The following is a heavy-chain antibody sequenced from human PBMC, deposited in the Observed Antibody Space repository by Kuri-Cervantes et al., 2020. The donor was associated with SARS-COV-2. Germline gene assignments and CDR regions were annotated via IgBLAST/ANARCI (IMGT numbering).Heavy chain of an antibody. V-gene: IGHV3-48*02. J-gene: IGHJ4*02. CDR1: GFTVSSYS. D-gene: IGHD1-26*01. Sequence: GESLKISCAASGFTVSSYSMNWVRQAPGKGLEWVSYISSSSSTIYYADSVKGRFTISRDNAKNSLYLQMNSLRDEDTAVYYCARDTVGGSYGVFDYWGQGTLVTVSS. CDR2: ISSSSSTI. CDR3: ARDTVGGSYGVFDY.